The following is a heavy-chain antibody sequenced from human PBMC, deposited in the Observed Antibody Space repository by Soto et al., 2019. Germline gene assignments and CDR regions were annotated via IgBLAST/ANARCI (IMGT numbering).Heavy chain of an antibody. J-gene: IGHJ3*02. CDR2: IRSKAYGGTT. CDR3: TRRSGIQLWPDAFDI. Sequence: GGSLRLSCTASGFTFGDYAMSWFRQAPGKGLEWVGFIRSKAYGGTTEYAASVKGRFTISRDDSKSIAYLQMNSLKTEDTAVYYCTRRSGIQLWPDAFDIWGQGTMVTVSS. CDR1: GFTFGDYA. D-gene: IGHD5-18*01. V-gene: IGHV3-49*03.